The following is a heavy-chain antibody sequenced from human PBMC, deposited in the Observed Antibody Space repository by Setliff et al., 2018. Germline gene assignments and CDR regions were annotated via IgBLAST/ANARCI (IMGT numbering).Heavy chain of an antibody. CDR1: SGSFSGYF. Sequence: PSETLSLTCAVYSGSFSGYFWSWIRQPPGKGLEWIGYIYYSGSTSYYNPSLKSRVTISVDTSKNQFSLKLSSVTAADTAVYYCARGRAGHSGHWGQGTLVTVSS. D-gene: IGHD6-19*01. CDR3: ARGRAGHSGH. CDR2: IYYSGST. V-gene: IGHV4-34*09. J-gene: IGHJ4*02.